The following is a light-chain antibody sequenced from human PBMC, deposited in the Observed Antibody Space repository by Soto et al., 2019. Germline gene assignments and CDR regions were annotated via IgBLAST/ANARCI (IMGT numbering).Light chain of an antibody. Sequence: QYVLTQSPPASASLGASVNVTCTLSSGHGSYAIAWHQQRPEKAPRFLMQLNGDGSHTKGDGIPDRFSGSSSGAVRYLTVSSLQSEDEADYYCQTWGAGIGVFFGGGTKLTVL. CDR1: SGHGSYA. J-gene: IGLJ2*01. CDR3: QTWGAGIGVF. V-gene: IGLV4-69*01. CDR2: LNGDGSH.